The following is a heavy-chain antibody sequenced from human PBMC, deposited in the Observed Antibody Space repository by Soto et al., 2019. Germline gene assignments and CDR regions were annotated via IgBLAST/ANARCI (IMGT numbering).Heavy chain of an antibody. CDR2: IIPIFGTA. V-gene: IGHV1-69*01. CDR3: ATISETAMVRGSVFFYGMDV. D-gene: IGHD5-18*01. CDR1: GGTFSSYA. J-gene: IGHJ6*02. Sequence: QVQLVQSGAEVKKPGSSVKVSCKASGGTFSSYAISWVRQAPGQGLEWRGGIIPIFGTANYAQKFQGRVTITADESTSTAYMELSSLRSEDTAVYYCATISETAMVRGSVFFYGMDVWGQGTTVTVSS.